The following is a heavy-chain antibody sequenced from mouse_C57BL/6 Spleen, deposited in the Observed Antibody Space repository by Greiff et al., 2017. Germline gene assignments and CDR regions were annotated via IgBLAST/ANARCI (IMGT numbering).Heavy chain of an antibody. CDR1: GFTFSSYA. J-gene: IGHJ3*01. V-gene: IGHV5-4*01. Sequence: EVQVVESGGGLVKPGGSLKLSCAASGFTFSSYAMSWVRQTPEKRLEWVATISDGGSYTYYPDNVKGRFTISRDNAKNNLYLQMSHLKSEDTAMYYCARDNYLWFAYWGQGTLVTVSA. CDR3: ARDNYLWFAY. D-gene: IGHD1-3*01. CDR2: ISDGGSYT.